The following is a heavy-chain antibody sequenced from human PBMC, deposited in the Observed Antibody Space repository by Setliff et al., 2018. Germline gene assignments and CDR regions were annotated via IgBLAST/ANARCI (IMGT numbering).Heavy chain of an antibody. Sequence: PSETLSLTCTVSGDSMSSYYWSWIRQSPGKGLEWIGYVHYSGDSNYNPSLKSRVTMSADTSNNQFSLNLRSVTAADTAVYFCARQPSSGAYYNPRPYYFDYWGQGTLVTVSS. CDR2: VHYSGDS. V-gene: IGHV4-59*08. CDR3: ARQPSSGAYYNPRPYYFDY. CDR1: GDSMSSYY. D-gene: IGHD3-10*01. J-gene: IGHJ4*02.